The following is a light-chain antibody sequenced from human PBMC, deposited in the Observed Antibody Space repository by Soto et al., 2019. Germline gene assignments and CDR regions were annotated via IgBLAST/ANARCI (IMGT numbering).Light chain of an antibody. CDR3: GTGDTKLRARV. V-gene: IGLV1-51*01. J-gene: IGLJ2*01. CDR2: DFN. CDR1: TYNHGKDF. Sequence: QSVLSQPPSVSAYPRQKVTSSCSGSTYNHGKDFVGWYGQVPGTAADRVISDFNKRPFGIPDRFSAPKSGTSAALVITGLQAGDEAVYYCGTGDTKLRARVFGGGTKVTVL.